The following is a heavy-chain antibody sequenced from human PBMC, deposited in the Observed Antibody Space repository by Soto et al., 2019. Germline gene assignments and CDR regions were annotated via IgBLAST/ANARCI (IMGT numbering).Heavy chain of an antibody. Sequence: QVQLVQSGAEVKKPGSSVKVSCKASGGTFSSYAISWVRQAPGQGLEWMGGIIPIFGTANYAQKFQGRVXMXAXESTSTAYMELSSVRSEDTAVYYCATNCISPSCYLYWGQGTLVTVSS. V-gene: IGHV1-69*12. CDR3: ATNCISPSCYLY. CDR1: GGTFSSYA. J-gene: IGHJ4*02. D-gene: IGHD2-2*01. CDR2: IIPIFGTA.